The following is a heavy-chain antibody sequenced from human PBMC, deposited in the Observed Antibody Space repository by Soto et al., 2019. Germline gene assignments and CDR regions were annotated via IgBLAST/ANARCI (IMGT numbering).Heavy chain of an antibody. CDR3: AKAKGRSNFYYSGLDV. CDR2: ITAATGTT. Sequence: PGKSLRISCAASGFTFGSYGMTWVRQAPGKGLECVSGITAATGTTYYADSVKGRFTISRDLSTNTLFLQMNSLRAADSAVYYCAKAKGRSNFYYSGLDVWGQGTTVTVSS. V-gene: IGHV3-23*01. J-gene: IGHJ6*02. D-gene: IGHD1-26*01. CDR1: GFTFGSYG.